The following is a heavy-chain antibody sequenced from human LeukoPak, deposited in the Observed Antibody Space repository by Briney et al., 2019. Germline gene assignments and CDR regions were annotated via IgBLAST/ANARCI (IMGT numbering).Heavy chain of an antibody. V-gene: IGHV3-21*01. CDR1: GFTFSSYS. J-gene: IGHJ3*02. CDR2: ISGSSSYI. D-gene: IGHD3-3*01. CDR3: ARAASYDFWSGYDAFDI. Sequence: PGGSLRLSCGASGFTFSSYSMNWVRQAPGKGLEWVSSISGSSSYIYYADSVKGRFTISRDNAKNSLYLQMNSLRAEDTAVYYCARAASYDFWSGYDAFDIWGQGTMVTVSS.